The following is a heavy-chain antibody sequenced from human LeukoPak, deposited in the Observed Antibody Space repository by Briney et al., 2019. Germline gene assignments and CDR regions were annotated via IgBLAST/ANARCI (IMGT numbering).Heavy chain of an antibody. J-gene: IGHJ5*02. V-gene: IGHV3-23*01. CDR1: GFTFSHYA. Sequence: GGPLRLSCAVSGFTFSHYAMRWVRQPPGAGLEWVGSITDSGDATYNAESVQGRLTISRDNSNSTLYLHISGLRDDETAVYYCARGYSHNSGGWLDPWGQGTLVTVSS. CDR2: ITDSGDAT. CDR3: ARGYSHNSGGWLDP. D-gene: IGHD5-12*01.